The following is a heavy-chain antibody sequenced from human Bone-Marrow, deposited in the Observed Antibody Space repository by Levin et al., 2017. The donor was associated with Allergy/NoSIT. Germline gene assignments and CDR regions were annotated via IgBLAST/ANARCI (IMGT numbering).Heavy chain of an antibody. CDR3: ARPRQNRAFDI. CDR1: GGSISGYY. V-gene: IGHV4-59*01. CDR2: IHYSGAT. Sequence: SETLSLTCTVSGGSISGYYWSWVRQTPGEVLEFIGYIHYSGATNYNPSLRSRVTMSVDTSKNQFSLKLNSVTAADTAVYYCARPRQNRAFDIWGQGTLVTVSS. J-gene: IGHJ3*02. D-gene: IGHD1-14*01.